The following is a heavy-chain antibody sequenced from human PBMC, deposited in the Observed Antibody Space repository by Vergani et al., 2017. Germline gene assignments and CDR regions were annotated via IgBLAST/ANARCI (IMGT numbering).Heavy chain of an antibody. V-gene: IGHV5-51*01. CDR2: IYPGDSDT. CDR1: GYSFTSYW. CDR3: ARTIAVAGTRAKYLYY. D-gene: IGHD6-19*01. Sequence: EVQLVQSGAEVKKPGESLKISCKGSGYSFTSYWIGWVRQMPGKGLEWMGIIYPGDSDTRYSPSFQGQVTISADKAISTGYLQWSSLKASDTAMYYCARTIAVAGTRAKYLYYWGQGTLVTVSS. J-gene: IGHJ4*02.